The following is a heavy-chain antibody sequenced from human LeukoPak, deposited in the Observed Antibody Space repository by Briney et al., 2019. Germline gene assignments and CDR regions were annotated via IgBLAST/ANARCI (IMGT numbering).Heavy chain of an antibody. D-gene: IGHD3-22*01. Sequence: GGSLRLSCAASGFTFSNYDMHWVRQATGKGLEWVSAIGTAGDTYYPGSVKGRFTISRENAKNSLYLQMNSLRAGDTAVYYCARGAYYYDSSDAFDIWGQGTMVTVSS. J-gene: IGHJ3*02. CDR2: IGTAGDT. V-gene: IGHV3-13*01. CDR3: ARGAYYYDSSDAFDI. CDR1: GFTFSNYD.